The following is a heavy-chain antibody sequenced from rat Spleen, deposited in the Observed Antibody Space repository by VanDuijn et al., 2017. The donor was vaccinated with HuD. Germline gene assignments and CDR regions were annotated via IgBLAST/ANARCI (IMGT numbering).Heavy chain of an antibody. CDR2: MWYDGDT. V-gene: IGHV2-34*01. D-gene: IGHD1-7*01. CDR3: ARGDGGYYGYAGVWFAY. J-gene: IGHJ3*01. Sequence: QVQLKESGPGLVQPSETLSLTCTVSGFSLTSYSVSWVRQPSGKGPEWMGRMWYDGDTAYNSLLKSRLSISRDTSKSQVFLKMNSLQTEDTATYYCARGDGGYYGYAGVWFAYWGQGTLVTVSS. CDR1: GFSLTSYS.